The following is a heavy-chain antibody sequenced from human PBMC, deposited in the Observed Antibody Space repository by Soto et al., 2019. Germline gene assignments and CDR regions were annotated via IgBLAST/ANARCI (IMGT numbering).Heavy chain of an antibody. Sequence: QVQLVQSGAEVKKPGSSVNVSCKASGGTFSSYAISWVRQAPGQGLEWMGGIIPIFGTANYAQKFQGRVTITADESTSTAYMELSSLRSEDTAVYYCASGAAAGTYEGYYYYYGMDVWGQGTTVTVSS. CDR1: GGTFSSYA. CDR2: IIPIFGTA. CDR3: ASGAAAGTYEGYYYYYGMDV. D-gene: IGHD6-13*01. J-gene: IGHJ6*02. V-gene: IGHV1-69*01.